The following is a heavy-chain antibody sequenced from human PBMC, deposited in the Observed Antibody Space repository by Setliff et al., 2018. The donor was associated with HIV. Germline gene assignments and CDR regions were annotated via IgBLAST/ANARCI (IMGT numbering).Heavy chain of an antibody. CDR3: ARPTTEGDYYDSSGYLSGAFDI. CDR2: IIPIFGTA. V-gene: IGHV1-69*13. J-gene: IGHJ3*02. Sequence: SVKVSCKASGGTFSSYAINWARQAPGQGLEWMGGIIPIFGTANYAQKFQGRLTIPADESLTTAYMELSSLTSEDTAVYYCARPTTEGDYYDSSGYLSGAFDIWGQGTMVTVS. D-gene: IGHD3-22*01. CDR1: GGTFSSYA.